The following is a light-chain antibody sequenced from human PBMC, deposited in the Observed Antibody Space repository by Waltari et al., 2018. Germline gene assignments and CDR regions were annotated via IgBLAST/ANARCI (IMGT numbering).Light chain of an antibody. J-gene: IGLJ2*01. Sequence: SYELSQPPSESVSPGQTAVISCSGYELGNKFVWWYQPKPGRSPVLVLYQDDKRPSGIPERFSGSNAGTRATLIIVGTQPMDEADYYCQAWDRTTAVFGGGTKLTVL. CDR3: QAWDRTTAV. CDR2: QDD. CDR1: ELGNKF. V-gene: IGLV3-1*01.